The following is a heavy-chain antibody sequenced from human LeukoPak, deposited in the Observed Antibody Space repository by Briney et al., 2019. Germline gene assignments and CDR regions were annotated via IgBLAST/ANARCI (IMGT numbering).Heavy chain of an antibody. V-gene: IGHV3-53*01. CDR3: AKDQYYDSSGYLDY. D-gene: IGHD3-22*01. CDR2: IYKGGNT. Sequence: GGSLRLSCAASGFIVSSDHMNWVRQAPGKGLEWVAVIYKGGNTFYADPVKGRFTISRDNSKNTVYLQMNSLRAEDTAVYYCAKDQYYDSSGYLDYWGQGTLATVSS. J-gene: IGHJ4*02. CDR1: GFIVSSDH.